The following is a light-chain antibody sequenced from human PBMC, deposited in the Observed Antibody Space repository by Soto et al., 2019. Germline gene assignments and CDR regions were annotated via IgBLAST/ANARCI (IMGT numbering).Light chain of an antibody. CDR2: DAS. V-gene: IGKV1-5*01. J-gene: IGKJ2*01. CDR3: QHYGNSPYT. CDR1: QSISSW. Sequence: DIQMTQSPSTLSASVGDRVTITCRASQSISSWLAWYQQKPGKAPKLLIYDASSLESGVPSRFSGSGSGTEFTLTISRLESEDFAVYYCQHYGNSPYTFGQGTKLEI.